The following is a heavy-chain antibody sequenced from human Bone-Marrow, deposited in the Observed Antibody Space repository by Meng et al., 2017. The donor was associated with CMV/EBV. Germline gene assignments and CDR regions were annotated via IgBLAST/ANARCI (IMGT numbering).Heavy chain of an antibody. D-gene: IGHD6-6*01. V-gene: IGHV4-34*01. Sequence: QVQLQQWGAGLLKPSETLSLTCAVYGGSFSGYYWSWIRQPPGKGLEWIGEINHSGSTNYNPSLKSRVTISVDTSKNQFSLKLSSVTAADTAVYYCARERYPYSSSSDYWGQGTLVTVSS. J-gene: IGHJ4*02. CDR3: ARERYPYSSSSDY. CDR2: INHSGST. CDR1: GGSFSGYY.